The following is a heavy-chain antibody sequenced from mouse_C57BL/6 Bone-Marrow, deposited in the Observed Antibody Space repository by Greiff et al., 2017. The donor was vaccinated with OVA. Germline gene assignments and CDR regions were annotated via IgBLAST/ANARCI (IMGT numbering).Heavy chain of an antibody. J-gene: IGHJ4*01. CDR1: GFTFSDFD. CDR3: ARLDAMDY. Sequence: DVKLVESGGGLVQPGGSLKLSCAASGFTFSDFDMYWIRQTPEKSLEWVAYISNGGGSTYYPDTVKGRFTISRDNAKNTLYLKLSRLTSDDTAMYYCARLDAMDYWGQGTSVTVSS. V-gene: IGHV5-12*01. CDR2: ISNGGGST.